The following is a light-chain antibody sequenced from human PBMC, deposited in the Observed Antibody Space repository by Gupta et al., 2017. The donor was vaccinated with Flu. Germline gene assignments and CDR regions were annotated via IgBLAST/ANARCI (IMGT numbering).Light chain of an antibody. CDR2: GAS. CDR3: QQRYITPRT. CDR1: QRLNTY. J-gene: IGKJ1*01. Sequence: PSSLSVSVGDKVTMTCRASQRLNTYVNWYQQKPGKAPKLLIYGASKLKSGVPSRFSGSSSGTDFTLTISRLQPEDFATYYCQQRYITPRTFGQGTKVEIK. V-gene: IGKV1-39*01.